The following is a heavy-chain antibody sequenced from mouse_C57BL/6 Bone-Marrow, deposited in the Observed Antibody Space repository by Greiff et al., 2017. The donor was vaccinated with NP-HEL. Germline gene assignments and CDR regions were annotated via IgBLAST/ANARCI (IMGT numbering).Heavy chain of an antibody. Sequence: DVKLVESGGGLVKPGGSLKLSCAASGFTFISYAMSWVRQTPEKRLEWVATISDGGSYTYYPDNVKGRFTISRDNAKNNLYLQMSHLKSEDTAMYYCAREISDYWGQGTTLTVSS. V-gene: IGHV5-4*01. J-gene: IGHJ2*01. CDR1: GFTFISYA. CDR2: ISDGGSYT. CDR3: AREISDY.